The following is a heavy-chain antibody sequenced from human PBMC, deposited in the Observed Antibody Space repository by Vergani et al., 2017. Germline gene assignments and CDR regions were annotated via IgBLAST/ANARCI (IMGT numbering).Heavy chain of an antibody. CDR2: IYYSGRN. D-gene: IGHD2-2*01. CDR1: GGSISSYY. V-gene: IGHV4-59*01. J-gene: IGHJ4*02. Sequence: QVQLQESGPGLVKPSETLSLTCTVSGGSISSYYRSWIRQPPGQGLEWIGYIYYSGRNTYNPSLKSRVTISVDTSKNQFSLKLSSVTAADTAMYYCARSSTSEILGYFDYWGQGTLVTVSS. CDR3: ARSSTSEILGYFDY.